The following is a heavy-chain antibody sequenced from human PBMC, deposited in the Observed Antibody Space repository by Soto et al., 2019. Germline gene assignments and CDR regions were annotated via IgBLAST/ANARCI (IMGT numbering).Heavy chain of an antibody. Sequence: ASETLSLTCTVSGGSISSSSYYWGWIRQPPGKGLEWIGSIYYSGSTYYNPSLKSRVTISVDTSKNQLSLKLSSVTAADTAVYYCARVTTVFPYYYYYMDVWGKGTTVTVSS. D-gene: IGHD4-4*01. J-gene: IGHJ6*03. CDR3: ARVTTVFPYYYYYMDV. CDR1: GGSISSSSYY. CDR2: IYYSGST. V-gene: IGHV4-39*01.